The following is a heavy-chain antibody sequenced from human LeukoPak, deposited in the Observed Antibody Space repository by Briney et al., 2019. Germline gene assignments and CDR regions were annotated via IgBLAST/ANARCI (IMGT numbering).Heavy chain of an antibody. CDR2: IYNNGSP. CDR1: GGSISTYY. D-gene: IGHD6-13*01. J-gene: IGHJ4*02. Sequence: SETLSLTCTVSGGSISTYYWSWLRQPRGKGPEWIGYIYNNGSPNYNPSLKSRVSMSIDTSKNQFSLRLNSVAAADTAVYYCARNGGSWSFDYWGRGTLVTVSS. CDR3: ARNGGSWSFDY. V-gene: IGHV4-59*08.